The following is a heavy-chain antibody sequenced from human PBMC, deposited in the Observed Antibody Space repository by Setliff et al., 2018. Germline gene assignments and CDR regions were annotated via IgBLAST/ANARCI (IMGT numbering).Heavy chain of an antibody. CDR1: GFTFSSHG. J-gene: IGHJ4*02. CDR2: ITSDGGTT. D-gene: IGHD2-2*01. CDR3: APHSRSSDWRALDY. V-gene: IGHV3-23*01. Sequence: PSESLRLSCAASGFTFSSHGMSWVRQAPAKGLEWVSTITSDGGTTWYADSVRGRFTIYRDNSKNILYLQMNSLRAEDTAVYYCAPHSRSSDWRALDYWGQGTLVTVSS.